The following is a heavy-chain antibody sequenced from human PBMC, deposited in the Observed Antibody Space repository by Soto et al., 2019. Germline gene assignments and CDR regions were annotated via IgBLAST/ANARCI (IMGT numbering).Heavy chain of an antibody. D-gene: IGHD1-7*01. CDR1: GGSFTSNNW. CDR3: ASRDPGTSVDY. Sequence: QVQLQESGPGLVKPSGTLSLTCAVSGGSFTSNNWWTWVRQPPGQGLEWIGEIYRTGSTNYNPSLKSRVTISLDKSENHVSLKVTSLTAADTAVYYCASRDPGTSVDYWGQGTLVTVSS. CDR2: IYRTGST. J-gene: IGHJ4*02. V-gene: IGHV4-4*02.